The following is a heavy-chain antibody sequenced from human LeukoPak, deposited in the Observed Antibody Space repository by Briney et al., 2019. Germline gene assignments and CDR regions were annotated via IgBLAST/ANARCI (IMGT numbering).Heavy chain of an antibody. CDR3: ARDHSTNGVCYEW. Sequence: PSETLSLTCAVSGYSISSGYYWGWIRQPPGKGLEWIGSIYHSGSTYCNPSLKSRVTISVDTSKNQFSLKLSSVTAADTAVYYCARDHSTNGVCYEWWGQGTLVTVSS. CDR1: GYSISSGYY. J-gene: IGHJ4*02. V-gene: IGHV4-38-2*02. D-gene: IGHD2-8*01. CDR2: IYHSGST.